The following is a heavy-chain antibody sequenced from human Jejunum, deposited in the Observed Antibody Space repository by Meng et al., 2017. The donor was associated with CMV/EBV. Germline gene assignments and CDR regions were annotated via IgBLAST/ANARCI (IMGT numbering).Heavy chain of an antibody. Sequence: GFTFSSYAMNWGRQAPGKGLEWVSYSGSSGRTIYFADSVRGRFTISRDNAKNSLYLQMNSLTGEDTAMYYCARGGWRFSFGSFDYWGQGALVTVSS. CDR1: GFTFSSYA. D-gene: IGHD5-18*01. J-gene: IGHJ4*02. CDR3: ARGGWRFSFGSFDY. V-gene: IGHV3-48*04. CDR2: SGSSGRTI.